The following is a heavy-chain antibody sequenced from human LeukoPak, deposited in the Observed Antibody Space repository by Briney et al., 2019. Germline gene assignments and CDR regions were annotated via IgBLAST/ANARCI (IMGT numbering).Heavy chain of an antibody. D-gene: IGHD2-2*02. CDR3: ATSRREKPAAIGDDAFDI. CDR2: IYHSGST. V-gene: IGHV4-30-2*01. CDR1: GGSISSGGYY. J-gene: IGHJ3*02. Sequence: SETLSLTCTVSGGSISSGGYYWSWIRQPPGKGLEWIGYIYHSGSTYYNPSLKSRVTISVDRSKNQFSLKLSSVTAADTAVYYCATSRREKPAAIGDDAFDIWGQGTMVTVSS.